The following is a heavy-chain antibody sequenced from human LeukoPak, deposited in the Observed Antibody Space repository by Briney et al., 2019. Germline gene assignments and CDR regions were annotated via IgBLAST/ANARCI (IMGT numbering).Heavy chain of an antibody. Sequence: SETLSLTCTVSGGSIRSYYWSWIRQPPGKGLEWIGYIYYSGSTNYNPSLKSRVSISVDTSKNQFSLKLSSVTAADTAVYYCAREVTMTGDFDYWGQGTLVTVSS. CDR1: GGSIRSYY. CDR3: AREVTMTGDFDY. V-gene: IGHV4-59*01. D-gene: IGHD3-22*01. J-gene: IGHJ4*02. CDR2: IYYSGST.